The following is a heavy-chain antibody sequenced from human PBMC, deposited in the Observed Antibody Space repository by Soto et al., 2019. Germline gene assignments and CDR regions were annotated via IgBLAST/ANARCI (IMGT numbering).Heavy chain of an antibody. CDR3: ARATGGFYYYYGMDV. V-gene: IGHV1-18*03. J-gene: IGHJ6*02. CDR1: GYTFTSYG. Sequence: GASVEVSCKASGYTFTSYGISWVRQAPGQGLEWMGWINAYNGNTNYAQKLQGRVTITADESTSTAYMELSSLRSEDMALYYCARATGGFYYYYGMDVWGQGTTVTVSS. CDR2: INAYNGNT.